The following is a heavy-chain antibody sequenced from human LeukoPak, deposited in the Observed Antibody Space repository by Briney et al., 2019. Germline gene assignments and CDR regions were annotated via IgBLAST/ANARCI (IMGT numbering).Heavy chain of an antibody. V-gene: IGHV3-30-3*01. CDR1: GFTFSSYA. D-gene: IGHD3-9*01. J-gene: IGHJ4*02. CDR2: ISYDGSNK. CDR3: ARDFKSDWSPGPPDH. Sequence: GGSLRLSCAASGFTFSSYAMHWVRQAPGKGLEWVAVISYDGSNKYYADSVKGRFTISRDNSKNTLYLQMNSLRAEDTAVYYCARDFKSDWSPGPPDHWGQGTLVTVSS.